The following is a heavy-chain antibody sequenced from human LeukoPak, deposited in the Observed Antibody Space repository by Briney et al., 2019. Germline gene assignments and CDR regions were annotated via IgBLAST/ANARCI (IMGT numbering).Heavy chain of an antibody. CDR2: IIPIFGTA. Sequence: SVKVSCRASGGTFSSYAISWVRQAPGQGLEWMGGIIPIFGTANYAQKFQSRVTITADESTSTAYMELSSLRSEDTAVYYCAYRSGRNGDSDYWGQGTLVTVSS. CDR3: AYRSGRNGDSDY. J-gene: IGHJ4*02. V-gene: IGHV1-69*13. D-gene: IGHD4-17*01. CDR1: GGTFSSYA.